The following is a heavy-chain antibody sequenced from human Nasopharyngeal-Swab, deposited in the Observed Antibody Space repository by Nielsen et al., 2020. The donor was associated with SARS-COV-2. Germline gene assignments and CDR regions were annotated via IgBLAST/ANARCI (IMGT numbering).Heavy chain of an antibody. D-gene: IGHD2-2*01. CDR1: GGTFSSYA. V-gene: IGHV1-69*13. CDR3: ARDSGGIVVVPAAPWHYMDV. Sequence: SVKVSCKASGGTFSSYAISWVRQAPGQGLEWMGGIIPIFGTANYAQKSQGRVTITADESTSTAYMELSSLRSEDTAVYYCARDSGGIVVVPAAPWHYMDVWGKGTTVTVSS. J-gene: IGHJ6*03. CDR2: IIPIFGTA.